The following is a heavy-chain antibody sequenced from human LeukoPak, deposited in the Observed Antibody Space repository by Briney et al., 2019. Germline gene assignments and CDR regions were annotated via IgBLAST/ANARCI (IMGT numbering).Heavy chain of an antibody. J-gene: IGHJ4*02. V-gene: IGHV1-2*02. CDR1: GYTFTDYY. CDR3: TIDEWELPGY. CDR2: INPKSGAT. D-gene: IGHD1-26*01. Sequence: ASVKVSCKTSGYTFTDYYIHWVRQAPGQGLEWMGWINPKSGATDLAQKFQGRITLTRDTSITTAHMEMNRLTSDDTAVYFCTIDEWELPGYWGQGTRVTV.